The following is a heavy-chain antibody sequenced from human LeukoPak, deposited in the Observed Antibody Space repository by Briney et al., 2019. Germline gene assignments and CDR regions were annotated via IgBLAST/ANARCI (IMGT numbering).Heavy chain of an antibody. J-gene: IGHJ4*02. V-gene: IGHV4-59*12. CDR3: ARRSGRGYERIDY. CDR1: GGSIISYY. D-gene: IGHD5-12*01. Sequence: SETLSLTCTVSGGSIISYYWSWMRQPPGKGLEWTEYIYYSGSTNYNPSLKSRVTISVDTSKNQFSLKLSSVTAADTAVYYCARRSGRGYERIDYWGQGTLVTVSS. CDR2: IYYSGST.